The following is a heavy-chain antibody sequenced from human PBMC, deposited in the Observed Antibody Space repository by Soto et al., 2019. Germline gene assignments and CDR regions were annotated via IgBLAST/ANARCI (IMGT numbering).Heavy chain of an antibody. Sequence: EVQLVESGGGLVQPGGSLRLSCAASGFTFSSYWMSWVRQAPGKGLEWVANIKQDGSEKYYVDSVKGRFTISRDNAKNSLYLQMNSLRAEDTAVYYCARDSWQLLPLDAFDIWGQGTMVTVSS. V-gene: IGHV3-7*01. J-gene: IGHJ3*02. CDR3: ARDSWQLLPLDAFDI. D-gene: IGHD6-6*01. CDR1: GFTFSSYW. CDR2: IKQDGSEK.